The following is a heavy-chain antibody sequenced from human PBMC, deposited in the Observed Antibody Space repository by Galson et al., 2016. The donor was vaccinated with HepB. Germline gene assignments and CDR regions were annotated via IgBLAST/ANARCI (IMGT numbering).Heavy chain of an antibody. J-gene: IGHJ4*02. CDR1: GFNFSKNV. V-gene: IGHV3-30*18. Sequence: SLRLSCAAFGFNFSKNVMHWVRQAPGKGLEWVAVISYDGSNKYYADSVKGRFTISRDNSKNTLSLQMNSLRAEDTAVYYCAKAPPFSGSYNFDYWGQGTLVTASS. D-gene: IGHD3-10*01. CDR2: ISYDGSNK. CDR3: AKAPPFSGSYNFDY.